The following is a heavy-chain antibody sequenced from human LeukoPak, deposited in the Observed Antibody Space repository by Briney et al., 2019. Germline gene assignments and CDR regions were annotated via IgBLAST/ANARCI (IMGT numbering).Heavy chain of an antibody. CDR3: AHTETVTTSEYFQH. CDR1: GFSLSTSGVG. Sequence: SGPTLVKPTQTLTLTCTFSGFSLSTSGVGVGWIRQPPGKALEWLALIYWDDDKRYSPSLKSRLTITKDTSKNQVVLTTTNMDPVDTATYYCAHTETVTTSEYFQHWGQGTLVTVSS. CDR2: IYWDDDK. V-gene: IGHV2-5*02. D-gene: IGHD4-17*01. J-gene: IGHJ1*01.